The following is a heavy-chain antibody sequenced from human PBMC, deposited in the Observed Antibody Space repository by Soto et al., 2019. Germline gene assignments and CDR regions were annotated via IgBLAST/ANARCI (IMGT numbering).Heavy chain of an antibody. CDR1: GYSFTSHY. D-gene: IGHD3-22*01. Sequence: QVSLVQSGAEVKKPGASVKVSCKASGYSFTSHYMHWVRQTPGQGLEWMGLINPSGEGTLYAPKFQGRVTMTRDNNTTTEYMELSSMRSEETAVYYCEKDNSAYALAWWFEPWGQGTLVTVSS. J-gene: IGHJ5*02. CDR2: INPSGEGT. CDR3: EKDNSAYALAWWFEP. V-gene: IGHV1-46*01.